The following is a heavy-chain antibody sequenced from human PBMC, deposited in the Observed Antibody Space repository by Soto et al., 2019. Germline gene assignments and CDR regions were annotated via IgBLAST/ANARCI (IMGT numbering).Heavy chain of an antibody. Sequence: QLQLQESGPGLVKPSETLSLTCTVSGGSISSSSYYWGWIRQPPGKGLEWIGSIYYSGSTYYNPSLKSRVTISVDTSKNQFSLKLSSVTAADTAVYYCASGFLLEWRHNWFDPWGQGTLVTVSS. CDR2: IYYSGST. CDR1: GGSISSSSYY. V-gene: IGHV4-39*01. CDR3: ASGFLLEWRHNWFDP. J-gene: IGHJ5*02. D-gene: IGHD3-3*01.